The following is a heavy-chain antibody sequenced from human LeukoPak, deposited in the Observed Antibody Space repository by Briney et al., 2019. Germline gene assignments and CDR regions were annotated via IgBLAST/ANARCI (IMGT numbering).Heavy chain of an antibody. Sequence: SETLSLTCTVSGGSISSYYWSWIRQPPGKGLEWIGYIYYSGSTNNNPSLKSRVTISVDTSKNQFSLKLSSVTAADTAVYYCARHLPTYYYDSSGYYPVAFDIWGQGTMVTVSS. D-gene: IGHD3-22*01. V-gene: IGHV4-59*08. CDR3: ARHLPTYYYDSSGYYPVAFDI. CDR1: GGSISSYY. CDR2: IYYSGST. J-gene: IGHJ3*02.